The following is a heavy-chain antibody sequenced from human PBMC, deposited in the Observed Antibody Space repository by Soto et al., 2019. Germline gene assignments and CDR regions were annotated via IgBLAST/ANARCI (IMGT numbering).Heavy chain of an antibody. CDR3: ARGEMATIWPLAY. D-gene: IGHD5-12*01. CDR1: GFTFSAYW. CDR2: ISSDGTTT. Sequence: EVQLVESGGGLVQPGGSLRLSCAASGFTFSAYWMHWVRQAPGEGLVCVSRISSDGTTTNYADSVKGRFTISRANAENPLYLQMNSLRAEDTAVYYCARGEMATIWPLAYWGQGALVTVSS. J-gene: IGHJ4*02. V-gene: IGHV3-74*01.